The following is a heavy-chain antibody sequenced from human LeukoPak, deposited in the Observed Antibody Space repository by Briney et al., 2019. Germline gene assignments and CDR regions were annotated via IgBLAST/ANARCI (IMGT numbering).Heavy chain of an antibody. Sequence: PGGSLRLSCAASGFTFSSYEMNWVRQAPGKGLEWVSYISSSGSTIYYADSVKGRFTISRDNAKNSLYLQMNSLRAEDTAVYYCAREVGGVLYYFDYWGQGTLVTVSS. CDR2: ISSSGSTI. J-gene: IGHJ4*02. V-gene: IGHV3-48*03. D-gene: IGHD3-3*01. CDR1: GFTFSSYE. CDR3: AREVGGVLYYFDY.